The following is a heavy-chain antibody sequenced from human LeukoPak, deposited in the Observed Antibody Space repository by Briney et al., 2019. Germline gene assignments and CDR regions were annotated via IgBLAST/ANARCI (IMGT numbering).Heavy chain of an antibody. Sequence: GGSLRLSCAASGFTFSSYAMHWVRQAPGKGLEYVSAISSNGGSTYYANSVKGRFTISRDNSKNTLYLQMGSLRAEDMAVYYCARGLSAAAGTLLGYWGQGTLVTASS. CDR2: ISSNGGST. D-gene: IGHD6-13*01. V-gene: IGHV3-64*01. J-gene: IGHJ4*02. CDR3: ARGLSAAAGTLLGY. CDR1: GFTFSSYA.